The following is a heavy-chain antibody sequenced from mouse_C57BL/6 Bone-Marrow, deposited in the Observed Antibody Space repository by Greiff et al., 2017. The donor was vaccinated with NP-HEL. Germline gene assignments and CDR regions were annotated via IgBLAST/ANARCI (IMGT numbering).Heavy chain of an antibody. CDR3: ARGGTGTAY. J-gene: IGHJ3*01. CDR2: IYPGSGST. CDR1: GYTFTSYW. V-gene: IGHV1-55*01. Sequence: QVQLQQPGAELVKPGASVKMSCKASGYTFTSYWITWVKQRPGQGLEWIGDIYPGSGSTYYNEKFKSKATLSVDTSSSTPYLQLSSLTSEDSAVYYCARGGTGTAYWGQGTLVTVSA. D-gene: IGHD4-1*01.